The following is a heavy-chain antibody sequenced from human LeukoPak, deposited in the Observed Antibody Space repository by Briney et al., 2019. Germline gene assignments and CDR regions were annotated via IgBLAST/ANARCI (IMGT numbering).Heavy chain of an antibody. V-gene: IGHV1-8*02. Sequence: GASVKVSCKASGYTFTSYDINWVRQATGQGLEWMGWMNPNSGNTGYAQKFQGRVTMTRDTSISTAYMELSRLRSDDTAVYYCALIGNGAGVDYWGQGTLVTVSS. D-gene: IGHD1-1*01. J-gene: IGHJ4*02. CDR3: ALIGNGAGVDY. CDR1: GYTFTSYD. CDR2: MNPNSGNT.